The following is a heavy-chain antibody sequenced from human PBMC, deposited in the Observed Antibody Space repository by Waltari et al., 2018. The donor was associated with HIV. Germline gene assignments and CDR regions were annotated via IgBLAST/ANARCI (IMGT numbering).Heavy chain of an antibody. D-gene: IGHD3-3*01. CDR3: ARVTLVGDYDFWSGYYPYYFDY. CDR2: IYYSGST. Sequence: QVQLQESGPGLVKPSETLSLTCTVSGGSISSYYWSWIRQPPGKGLEWIGYIYYSGSTNYNPSLKSRVTISVDTSKNQFSLKLSSVTAADTAVYYCARVTLVGDYDFWSGYYPYYFDYWGQGTLVTVSS. V-gene: IGHV4-59*01. J-gene: IGHJ4*02. CDR1: GGSISSYY.